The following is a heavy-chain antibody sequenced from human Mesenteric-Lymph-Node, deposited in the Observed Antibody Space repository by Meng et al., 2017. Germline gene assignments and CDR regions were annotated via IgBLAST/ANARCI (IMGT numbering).Heavy chain of an antibody. V-gene: IGHV1-18*01. CDR1: GYTFPRYG. CDR3: VVVTKGYFDY. D-gene: IGHD3-22*01. J-gene: IGHJ4*02. CDR2: ISVYKDDT. Sequence: QVQLIQSVAEVQTPGASVKDSCKASGYTFPRYGISWVRQAPGQGLEWMGWISVYKDDTHYAQNLQGRVTVTTDTSTSTVYMELSRLRSDYTAVYYCVVVTKGYFDYWGQGTLVTVSS.